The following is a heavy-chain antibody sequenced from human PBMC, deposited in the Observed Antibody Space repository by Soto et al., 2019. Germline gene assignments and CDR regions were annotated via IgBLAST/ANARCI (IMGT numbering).Heavy chain of an antibody. CDR1: GYTFTKYY. Sequence: QVQLVQSGAEVKKPGASVKVSCRASGYTFTKYYIHWVRQAPGQGLEWMGIINPSDGSTTYAQKFQGRVSMTSDTSTSTVYMELSSLRSEDTAVYYCARRSNNGDYAGDYWGQGTLVTVSS. CDR3: ARRSNNGDYAGDY. J-gene: IGHJ4*02. D-gene: IGHD4-17*01. CDR2: INPSDGST. V-gene: IGHV1-46*01.